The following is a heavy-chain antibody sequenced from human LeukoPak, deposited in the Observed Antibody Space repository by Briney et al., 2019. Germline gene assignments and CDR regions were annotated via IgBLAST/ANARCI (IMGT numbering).Heavy chain of an antibody. D-gene: IGHD1-26*01. Sequence: SVKVSCKASEGTFSSYAISWVRQAPGQGLEWMGGIIPIFGTANYAQKFQGRVTITTDESTSTAYMELSSLRSEDTAVYYCARDRRPLVGATTWSRVYYYYYYMDVWGKGTTVTVSS. CDR1: EGTFSSYA. CDR2: IIPIFGTA. J-gene: IGHJ6*03. V-gene: IGHV1-69*05. CDR3: ARDRRPLVGATTWSRVYYYYYYMDV.